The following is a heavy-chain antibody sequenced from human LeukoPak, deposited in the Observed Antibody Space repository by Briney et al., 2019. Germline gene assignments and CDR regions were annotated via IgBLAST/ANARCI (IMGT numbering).Heavy chain of an antibody. J-gene: IGHJ4*02. CDR3: ARLRGQYDVLTGHYPSYFDY. Sequence: SETLSLTCSVSGDSMSRSTYSWGWIRQPPGKGLEWFGRIYYSGSTFYNPSLKSRVTMSVETSKNQFSLKLSSVTAADTAVYFCARLRGQYDVLTGHYPSYFDYWGQGTLVTVSS. CDR1: GDSMSRSTYS. D-gene: IGHD3-9*01. V-gene: IGHV4-39*01. CDR2: IYYSGST.